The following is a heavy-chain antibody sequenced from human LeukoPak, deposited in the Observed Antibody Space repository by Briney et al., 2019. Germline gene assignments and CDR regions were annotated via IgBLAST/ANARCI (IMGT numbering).Heavy chain of an antibody. CDR3: ARSSGWYGYYYYYMDV. V-gene: IGHV4-59*01. D-gene: IGHD6-19*01. J-gene: IGHJ6*03. Sequence: SETLSLTCTVSGGSISSYYWSWIRQPPGKGLEWIGYIYYSGSTNYNPSLKSRVTISVDTSKNQFSLKLSSVTAADTAVYYCARSSGWYGYYYYYMDVWGKGTTVTVSS. CDR1: GGSISSYY. CDR2: IYYSGST.